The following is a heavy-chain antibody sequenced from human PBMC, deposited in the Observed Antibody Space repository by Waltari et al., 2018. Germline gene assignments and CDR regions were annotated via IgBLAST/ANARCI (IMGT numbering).Heavy chain of an antibody. CDR1: GGSFSGYY. CDR3: ARVYGSGSFFDY. D-gene: IGHD3-10*01. V-gene: IGHV4-34*01. Sequence: QVQLQQWGAGLLKPSETLSLTCAVYGGSFSGYYWSWTRQPPGKGLEWIGEINHSGSTNYNPSLKSRVTISVDTSKNQFSLKLSSVTAADTAVYYCARVYGSGSFFDYWGQGTLVTVSS. J-gene: IGHJ4*02. CDR2: INHSGST.